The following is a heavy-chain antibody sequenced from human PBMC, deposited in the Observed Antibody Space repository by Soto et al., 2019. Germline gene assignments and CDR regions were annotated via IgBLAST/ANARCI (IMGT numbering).Heavy chain of an antibody. CDR3: ARHRAYCGGDCYLWDY. J-gene: IGHJ4*02. Sequence: QVQLQESGPGLVKPSETLSLTCTVSGGSISSYYWSWIRQPPGKGLEWIGYIYYSGSTNYNPSLKSRVTIPVDTSKNQFSLKLSSVTAADTAVYYCARHRAYCGGDCYLWDYWGQGTLVTVSS. V-gene: IGHV4-59*08. D-gene: IGHD2-21*02. CDR1: GGSISSYY. CDR2: IYYSGST.